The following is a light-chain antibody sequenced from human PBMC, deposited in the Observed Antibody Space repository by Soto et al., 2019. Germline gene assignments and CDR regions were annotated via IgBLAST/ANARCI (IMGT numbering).Light chain of an antibody. Sequence: EIVLTQSPGTQSLSPGERASLSCRASQSVSSSYLAWYQQKPGQAPRLLIYGASSRATGIPDRFSGSGSGTDFTLTICRLEPEDFAVYYCQQYGSSPPGTFGGGTKVEIK. J-gene: IGKJ4*01. V-gene: IGKV3-20*01. CDR1: QSVSSSY. CDR3: QQYGSSPPGT. CDR2: GAS.